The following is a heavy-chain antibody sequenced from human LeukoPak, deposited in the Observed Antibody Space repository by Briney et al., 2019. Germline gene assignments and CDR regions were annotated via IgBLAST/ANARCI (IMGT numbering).Heavy chain of an antibody. J-gene: IGHJ5*02. Sequence: GASVTVSCKVSGYTLTELSMHWVRQAPGKGLEWMGGFDPEDGETIYAQKFQGRVTMTEDTSTDTAYMELSSLRSEDTAVYYCATVSSGWYDPREGVWFDPWGQGTLVTVSS. CDR2: FDPEDGET. CDR3: ATVSSGWYDPREGVWFDP. V-gene: IGHV1-24*01. CDR1: GYTLTELS. D-gene: IGHD6-19*01.